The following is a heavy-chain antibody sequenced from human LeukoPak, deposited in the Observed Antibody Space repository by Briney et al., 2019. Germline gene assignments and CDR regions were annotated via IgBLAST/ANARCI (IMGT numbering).Heavy chain of an antibody. J-gene: IGHJ3*02. CDR2: IYPGDSDT. Sequence: GESLKISCKGSGYSFTNYWIGWVRPLPGKGLEWMGIIYPGDSDTTYGPSFQGQVTISADKSINTAYLQWSSLKASDTAIYYCARATIDDDAFDIWGQGTMVTVSS. D-gene: IGHD4/OR15-4a*01. CDR1: GYSFTNYW. CDR3: ARATIDDDAFDI. V-gene: IGHV5-51*01.